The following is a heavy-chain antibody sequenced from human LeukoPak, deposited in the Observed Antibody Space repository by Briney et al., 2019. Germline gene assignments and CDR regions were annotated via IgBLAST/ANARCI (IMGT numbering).Heavy chain of an antibody. J-gene: IGHJ4*02. Sequence: GGSLRLSCAASGFNFNDYAMHWVRQAPGKGLEWVSLITWDGLSDYYADSVKGRFTISRDNSKNSLYLQMNSLRTEDTALYYCAKDLTIWSGYYTGIGYWGQGTLVTVSS. V-gene: IGHV3-43D*03. CDR2: ITWDGLSD. CDR3: AKDLTIWSGYYTGIGY. D-gene: IGHD3-3*01. CDR1: GFNFNDYA.